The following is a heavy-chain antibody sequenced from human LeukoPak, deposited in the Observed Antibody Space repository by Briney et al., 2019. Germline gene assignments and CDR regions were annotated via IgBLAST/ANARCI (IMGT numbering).Heavy chain of an antibody. CDR2: INPSGGST. D-gene: IGHD3-16*01. CDR1: GGTFSSYA. J-gene: IGHJ4*02. V-gene: IGHV1-46*01. CDR3: ARDGAGFGRN. Sequence: ASVKVSCKASGGTFSSYAISWVRQAPGQGLEWMGIINPSGGSTSYAQKFQGRVTMTRDTSTSTVYMELSSLRSEDTAVYYCARDGAGFGRNWGQGTLVTVSS.